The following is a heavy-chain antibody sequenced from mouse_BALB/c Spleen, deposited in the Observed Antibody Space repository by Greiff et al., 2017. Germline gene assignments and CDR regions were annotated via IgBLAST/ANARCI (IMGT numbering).Heavy chain of an antibody. CDR3: TRDYYGR. CDR2: ISSGGSYT. V-gene: IGHV5-6-4*01. CDR1: GFTFSSYT. D-gene: IGHD1-1*01. Sequence: EVKVEESGGGLVKPGGSLKLSCAASGFTFSSYTMSWVRQTPEKRLEWVATISSGGSYTYYPDSVKGRFTISRDNAKNTLYLQMSSLKSEDTAMYYCTRDYYGRGGQGTLVTVSA. J-gene: IGHJ3*01.